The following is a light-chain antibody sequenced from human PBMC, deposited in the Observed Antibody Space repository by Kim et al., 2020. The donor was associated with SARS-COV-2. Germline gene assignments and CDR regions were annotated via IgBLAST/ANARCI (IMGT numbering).Light chain of an antibody. J-gene: IGKJ2*01. CDR2: DTS. V-gene: IGKV3-11*01. CDR1: QSVSSY. Sequence: EGVLTQSPATLSLSPGERATLSCRASQSVSSYFAWYKHQLGQAPRLLIYDTSKRATGIPDRFSGSVSGTDYTLTISSLEPEDFAVYYCQLRYNWPPAHPFGQGTKLEI. CDR3: QLRYNWPPAHP.